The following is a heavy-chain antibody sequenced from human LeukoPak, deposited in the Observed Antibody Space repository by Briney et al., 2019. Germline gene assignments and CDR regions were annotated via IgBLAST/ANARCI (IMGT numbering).Heavy chain of an antibody. D-gene: IGHD5-12*01. Sequence: PSETLSLTCTVSGGSISSYYWSWIRQPPGKGLEWIGYIYYSGSTNYNPSLKGRVTISVDTSKNQFSLKLSSVTAADTAVYYCARGWMKDAFDTWGQGTMVTVSS. CDR1: GGSISSYY. CDR2: IYYSGST. CDR3: ARGWMKDAFDT. V-gene: IGHV4-59*01. J-gene: IGHJ3*02.